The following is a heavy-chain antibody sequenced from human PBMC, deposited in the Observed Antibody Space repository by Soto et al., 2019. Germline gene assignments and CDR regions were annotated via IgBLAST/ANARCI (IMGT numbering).Heavy chain of an antibody. CDR1: GYTFTAYY. CDR2: INPSGGST. J-gene: IGHJ4*02. Sequence: ASVKVSCKXSGYTFTAYYLYWVRQAPGQGLEWMGIINPSGGSTNYAQKFQGRVTMTRDTSTSTVYMELSSLRSEDTAVYYCARASYYDFWSGYFDYFDYWGQGTLVTVS. CDR3: ARASYYDFWSGYFDYFDY. V-gene: IGHV1-46*01. D-gene: IGHD3-3*01.